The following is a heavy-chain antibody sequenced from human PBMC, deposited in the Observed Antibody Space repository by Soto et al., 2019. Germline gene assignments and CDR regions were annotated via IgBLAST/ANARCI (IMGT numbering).Heavy chain of an antibody. CDR3: AHTPEGASRIRGTGRYFQH. J-gene: IGHJ1*01. CDR1: GFLLSTSGVG. V-gene: IGHV2-5*02. CDR2: IYWDDEK. Sequence: QITLKESGPTLVKPTQTLTLTCTFSGFLLSTSGVGVAWIRQPPGKALEWLSLIYWDDEKRYSPSLKSRLTITKHTSKKQVVLRMTNMDPVDTATYYCAHTPEGASRIRGTGRYFQHWGQGTLVTVSS. D-gene: IGHD3-10*01.